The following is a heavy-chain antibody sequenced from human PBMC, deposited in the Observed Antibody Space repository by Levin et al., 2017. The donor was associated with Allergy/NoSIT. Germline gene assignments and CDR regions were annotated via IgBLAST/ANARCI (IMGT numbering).Heavy chain of an antibody. CDR3: ARDRGFCSGGSCYLFDQ. D-gene: IGHD2-15*01. CDR2: VFSSGST. J-gene: IGHJ4*02. Sequence: SETLSLTCTVSGGSVSSGNYYWSWIRQPPGKTLEWIGNVFSSGSTNYSPSLKSRVAVSLDTSKNQFSLKLSSVGAADTAVYYCARDRGFCSGGSCYLFDQWGQGALVTVSS. CDR1: GGSVSSGNYY. V-gene: IGHV4-61*01.